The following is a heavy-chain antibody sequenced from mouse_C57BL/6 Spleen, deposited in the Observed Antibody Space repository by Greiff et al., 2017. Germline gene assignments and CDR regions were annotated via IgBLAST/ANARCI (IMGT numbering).Heavy chain of an antibody. D-gene: IGHD1-1*01. V-gene: IGHV14-3*01. CDR1: GFNIQNPY. Sequence: SVAELVRPGASVKLSCTASGFNIQNPYMHWVKQSPEQGLEWIGRLDPANGNTKYAPKFQGKATITEEASSNTAYLQLSSLTSEDTAIYYCARSYYGSSYYFDYRGQGTTLTVSS. CDR3: ARSYYGSSYYFDY. J-gene: IGHJ2*01. CDR2: LDPANGNT.